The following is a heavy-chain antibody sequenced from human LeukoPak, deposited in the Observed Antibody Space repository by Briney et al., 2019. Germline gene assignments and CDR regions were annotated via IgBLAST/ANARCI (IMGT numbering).Heavy chain of an antibody. J-gene: IGHJ4*02. CDR1: GASISSYY. Sequence: SETLSLTCSVSGASISSYYWTWIRQPAGKGLEWIGRIYASGNTDYNPSLKSRVTMSVDTSKNQFSLKLSSVTAADTAVYYCARDLIQAPYSSSWYGPYFDYWGQGTLVTVSS. D-gene: IGHD6-13*01. V-gene: IGHV4-4*07. CDR2: IYASGNT. CDR3: ARDLIQAPYSSSWYGPYFDY.